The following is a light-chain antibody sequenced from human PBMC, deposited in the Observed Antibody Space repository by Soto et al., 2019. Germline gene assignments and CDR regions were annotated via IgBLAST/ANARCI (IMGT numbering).Light chain of an antibody. CDR1: SSDVGGYNY. CDR2: EVS. J-gene: IGLJ3*02. Sequence: QSALTQPPSASGSPGQSVTISCTGTSSDVGGYNYVSWYQQHPGKAPKLIIYEVSKRPSGVPGRFSGSKSGNTASLTVSGLQADDEADYYCTSYAGDTSLWVVGGGTKVTVL. CDR3: TSYAGDTSLWV. V-gene: IGLV2-8*01.